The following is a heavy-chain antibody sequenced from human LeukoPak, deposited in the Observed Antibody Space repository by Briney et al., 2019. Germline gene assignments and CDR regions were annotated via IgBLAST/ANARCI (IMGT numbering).Heavy chain of an antibody. Sequence: SETLSLTCTVSGGSISSSSYYWGWIRQPPGKGLEWIGSIYYSGSTYYNPSLKSRVTISVDTSKNQFSLKLSSVTSADTAVYYCARSRERYYYYMDVWGKGTTVTVSS. CDR1: GGSISSSSYY. CDR2: IYYSGST. J-gene: IGHJ6*03. V-gene: IGHV4-39*01. D-gene: IGHD1-1*01. CDR3: ARSRERYYYYMDV.